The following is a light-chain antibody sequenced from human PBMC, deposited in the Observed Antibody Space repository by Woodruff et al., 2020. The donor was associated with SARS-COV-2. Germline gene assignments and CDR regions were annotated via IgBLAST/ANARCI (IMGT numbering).Light chain of an antibody. CDR3: QQYDNLT. V-gene: IGKV1-33*01. CDR2: DAS. J-gene: IGKJ4*01. Sequence: DASNLETGLPSSISGSGSGTDFTFTISSLQPEDIATYYCQQYDNLTFGGGTKVEIK.